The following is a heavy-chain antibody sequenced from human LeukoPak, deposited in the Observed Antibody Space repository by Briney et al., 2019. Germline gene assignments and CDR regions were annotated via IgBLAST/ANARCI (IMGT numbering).Heavy chain of an antibody. V-gene: IGHV4-59*01. CDR2: IYYRGST. J-gene: IGHJ6*03. CDR3: ASRYYYMDV. Sequence: PSETLSLTCTVSGTSISSYYWSWIRQPPGKGLEWIGYIYYRGSTNYNPSLKSRVTISVDTSKNQFSLKLSSVTAADTAVYYCASRYYYMDVWGKGNTVTVSS. CDR1: GTSISSYY.